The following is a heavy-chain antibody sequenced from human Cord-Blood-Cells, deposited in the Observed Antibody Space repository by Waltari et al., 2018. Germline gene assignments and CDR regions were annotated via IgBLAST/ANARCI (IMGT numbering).Heavy chain of an antibody. CDR3: ARALREPYWFDP. J-gene: IGHJ5*02. V-gene: IGHV1-69*01. Sequence: QVQLVQSGAEVKKPGSSVKVSCKASGGTFSSYAISWVRQAPGQGLEWMGGIIPIFGTATYAQKFQGRVTITADESTSTADMELSSLRSKDTAVYYCARALREPYWFDPWGQGTLVTVSS. D-gene: IGHD3-16*01. CDR1: GGTFSSYA. CDR2: IIPIFGTA.